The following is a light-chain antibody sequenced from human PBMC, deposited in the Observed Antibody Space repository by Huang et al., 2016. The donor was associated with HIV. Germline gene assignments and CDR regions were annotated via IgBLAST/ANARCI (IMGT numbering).Light chain of an antibody. CDR1: PIVSSH. J-gene: IGKJ3*01. CDR3: QQYNDFRST. CDR2: AAS. Sequence: ETVMTQSPVTLSVSPGDRASLACRFSPIVSSHLAWYQQKPGQAPRLLIYAASTRATGVPARFSGSGAGTEFTLTISTLQSEDSAVYYCQQYNDFRSTFGPGTRVEIK. V-gene: IGKV3-15*01.